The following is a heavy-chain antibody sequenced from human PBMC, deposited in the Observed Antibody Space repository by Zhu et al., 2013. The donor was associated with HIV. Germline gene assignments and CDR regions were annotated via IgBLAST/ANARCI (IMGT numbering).Heavy chain of an antibody. D-gene: IGHD2-15*01. CDR2: IIPIFGTA. Sequence: QSEAVVEEGHGVLGGRSSCKASGGTFSSYAISWVRQAPGQGLEWMGGIIPIFGTANYAQKFQGRVTITADKSTSTAHMELSSLRSEDTAVYYCAREYCSGGSCYLYYFDYWGQGTLVTVSS. CDR3: AREYCSGGSCYLYYFDY. CDR1: GGTFSSYA. V-gene: IGHV1-69*06. J-gene: IGHJ4*02.